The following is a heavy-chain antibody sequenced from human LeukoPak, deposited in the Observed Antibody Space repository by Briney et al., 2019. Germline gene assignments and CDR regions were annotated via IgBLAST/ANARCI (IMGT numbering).Heavy chain of an antibody. CDR2: ISFDGFNK. CDR3: ARDLGYISGWSGSHGMDV. J-gene: IGHJ6*02. V-gene: IGHV3-30*04. Sequence: GRSLRLSCAASGFTFSNYAMHWVRQAPGKGLEWVAVISFDGFNKYYADSVKGRFTVSRDNSKNTLYLQMNSLRAEDTAVYYCARDLGYISGWSGSHGMDVWGQGTTVTVSS. CDR1: GFTFSNYA. D-gene: IGHD6-19*01.